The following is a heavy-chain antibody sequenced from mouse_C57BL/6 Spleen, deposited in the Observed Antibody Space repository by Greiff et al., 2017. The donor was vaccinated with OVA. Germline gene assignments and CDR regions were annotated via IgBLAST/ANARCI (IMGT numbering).Heavy chain of an antibody. J-gene: IGHJ4*01. CDR2: IDPSDSYT. CDR1: GYTFTSYW. V-gene: IGHV1-69*01. Sequence: QVQLQQPGAELVMPGASVKLSCKASGYTFTSYWMHWVKQRPGQGLEWIGEIDPSDSYTNYNQTFKGKSTLTVDKSSSTAYMQLSSLTSEDSAVYYCARGNGLDAMDYWGQGTSVTGSS. CDR3: ARGNGLDAMDY. D-gene: IGHD4-1*01.